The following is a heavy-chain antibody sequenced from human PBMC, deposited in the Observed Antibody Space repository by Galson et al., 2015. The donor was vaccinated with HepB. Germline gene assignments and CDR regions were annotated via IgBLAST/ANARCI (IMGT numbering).Heavy chain of an antibody. CDR3: AKGLDYGDSIDY. J-gene: IGHJ4*02. Sequence: SLRLSCAASGFTFSSYAMSWVRQAPGKGLEWVSAISGSGGSTYYADSVKGRFTISRDNSKNTLYLQMNSLRAEDTAVYYCAKGLDYGDSIDYWGQGTLVTVSS. CDR1: GFTFSSYA. CDR2: ISGSGGST. V-gene: IGHV3-23*01. D-gene: IGHD4-17*01.